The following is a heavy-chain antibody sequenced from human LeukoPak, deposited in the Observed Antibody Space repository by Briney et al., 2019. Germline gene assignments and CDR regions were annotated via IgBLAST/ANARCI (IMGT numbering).Heavy chain of an antibody. CDR3: GRGHWGLDY. D-gene: IGHD7-27*01. CDR2: ISYDGSNK. Sequence: GGSLRLSCAASGFTFSSYGMHWVRQAPGKGLEWVAVISYDGSNKYYADSVKGRFTISRDNSKNTLYLQMNSLRAEDTAVYYCGRGHWGLDYWGQGTLVTVSS. CDR1: GFTFSSYG. J-gene: IGHJ4*02. V-gene: IGHV3-30*03.